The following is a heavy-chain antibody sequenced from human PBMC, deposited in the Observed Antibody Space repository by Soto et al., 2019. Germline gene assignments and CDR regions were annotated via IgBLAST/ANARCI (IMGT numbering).Heavy chain of an antibody. Sequence: VHLVESGGGSVQPGGSLKLSCAGSGFAFSSYWIHWVRQVPGKGLVWVSRINGDGSTTSDADAVRGRFTISRDNAKDTLYLQMNSLRAEHPALYYSGRVGQGRYSCDYWGQGTLVTVSS. CDR3: GRVGQGRYSCDY. V-gene: IGHV3-74*01. CDR2: INGDGSTT. J-gene: IGHJ4*02. CDR1: GFAFSSYW.